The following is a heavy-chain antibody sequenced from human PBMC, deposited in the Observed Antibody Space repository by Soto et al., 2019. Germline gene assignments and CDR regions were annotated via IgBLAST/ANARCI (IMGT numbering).Heavy chain of an antibody. D-gene: IGHD1-1*01. CDR3: ARHNSQWPNWFDP. J-gene: IGHJ5*02. V-gene: IGHV1-18*01. CDR1: GYTFTSYG. Sequence: QVQLVQSGAEVKKPGASVKVSCKASGYTFTSYGISWVRQAPGQGLEWVGWISGYDGNTDYAQKLQGRVTMTTDTSQSTAYMDLRSLRSDDTAVYYCARHNSQWPNWFDPWGQGTLVTVSS. CDR2: ISGYDGNT.